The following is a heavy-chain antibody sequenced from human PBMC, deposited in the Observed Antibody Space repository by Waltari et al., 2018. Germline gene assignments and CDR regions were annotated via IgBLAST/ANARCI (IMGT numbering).Heavy chain of an antibody. J-gene: IGHJ6*03. D-gene: IGHD2-2*02. CDR3: TRIPPGFYYYMDV. CDR2: IYHSGST. Sequence: QLQLQESGSGLVKPSQTLSLTCAVSGGSISSGGYSWRWIRQPPGKGLEWIGYIYHSGSTYYNPSLKSRVTISVDRSKNQFSLKLSSVTAADTAVYYCTRIPPGFYYYMDVWGKGTTVTISS. V-gene: IGHV4-30-2*01. CDR1: GGSISSGGYS.